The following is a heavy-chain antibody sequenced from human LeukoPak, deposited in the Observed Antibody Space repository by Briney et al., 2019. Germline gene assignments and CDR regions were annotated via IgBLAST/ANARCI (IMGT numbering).Heavy chain of an antibody. D-gene: IGHD6-13*01. J-gene: IGHJ5*02. CDR1: GYTFSSYG. CDR3: ARDHRGGYSSIWYPQNWFDP. Sequence: ASVKVSCNASGYTFSSYGISWVRQAPGQGLEWMGWMSAYNGNTNYAQKLQGRVTMTTDTSTSTAYMELRGLRSDDTAVYYCARDHRGGYSSIWYPQNWFDPWGQGTLVTVSS. CDR2: MSAYNGNT. V-gene: IGHV1-18*01.